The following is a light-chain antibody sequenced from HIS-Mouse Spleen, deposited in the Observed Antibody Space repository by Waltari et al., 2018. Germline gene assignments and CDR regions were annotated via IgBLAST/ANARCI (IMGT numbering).Light chain of an antibody. Sequence: SYELTQPPSVSVSPGQTARITCSGDALHTKYDYWYQQKSGQAPVLVIYEDSKRPSGIPERFSGSSSGTMATLTISGAQVEDEADYYCYSTDSSGNHRVFGGGTKLTVL. CDR2: EDS. CDR1: ALHTKY. J-gene: IGLJ2*01. V-gene: IGLV3-10*01. CDR3: YSTDSSGNHRV.